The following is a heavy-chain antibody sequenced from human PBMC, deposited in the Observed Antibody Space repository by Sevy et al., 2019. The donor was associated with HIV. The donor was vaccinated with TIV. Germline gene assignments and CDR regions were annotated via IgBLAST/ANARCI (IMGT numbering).Heavy chain of an antibody. D-gene: IGHD3-22*01. CDR2: INTDNDKT. CDR3: ARERREHYYASPDYDTLAIFFDF. J-gene: IGHJ4*02. CDR1: GYTFTNNA. Sequence: ASVKVSCKASGYTFTNNAIHWVRQAPGQGLQWMGWINTDNDKTKFSLKFQGRVTITRDTSASTAYMELSSLRSEDTAIYYCARERREHYYASPDYDTLAIFFDFWGQGTLVTVSS. V-gene: IGHV1-3*04.